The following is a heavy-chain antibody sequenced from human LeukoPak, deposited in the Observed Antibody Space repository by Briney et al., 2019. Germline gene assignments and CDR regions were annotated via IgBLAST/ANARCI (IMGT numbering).Heavy chain of an antibody. Sequence: ASAKVSCKASGYTFTGYYMHWVRQAPGQGLEWMGWINPNSGGTNYAQKFQGRVTMTRDTSISTAYMELSRLRSDDTAVYYCARVEMAPWYFDYWGQGTLVTVSS. D-gene: IGHD5-24*01. CDR1: GYTFTGYY. CDR3: ARVEMAPWYFDY. V-gene: IGHV1-2*02. J-gene: IGHJ4*02. CDR2: INPNSGGT.